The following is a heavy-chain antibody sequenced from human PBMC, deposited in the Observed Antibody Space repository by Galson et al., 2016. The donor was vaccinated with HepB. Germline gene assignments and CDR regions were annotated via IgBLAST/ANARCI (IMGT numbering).Heavy chain of an antibody. CDR2: IYYSGST. CDR3: ARITMIVVVIQD. CDR1: GASISSGGYY. D-gene: IGHD3-22*01. J-gene: IGHJ4*02. V-gene: IGHV4-31*03. Sequence: TLSLTCTVSGASISSGGYYWSWIRQHPGKGLEWIGYIYYSGSTYYNPSLKSRVTISVDTSKNQFSLKLSSVTAADTAVYYCARITMIVVVIQDWGQGTLVTVSS.